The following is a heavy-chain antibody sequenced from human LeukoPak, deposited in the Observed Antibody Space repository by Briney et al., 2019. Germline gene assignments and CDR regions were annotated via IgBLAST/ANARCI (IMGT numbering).Heavy chain of an antibody. D-gene: IGHD4-23*01. CDR1: GFSFSSSW. CDR2: ISDDGTST. Sequence: GGSLGLSCAASGFSFSSSWMHWVRQAPGKGLMWVSRISDDGTSTMYAASVKGRFTMSRSNAKNTLSLQMDSLTAEDTAVYYCARSYGGFDYWGQGVLVTVS. CDR3: ARSYGGFDY. V-gene: IGHV3-74*03. J-gene: IGHJ4*01.